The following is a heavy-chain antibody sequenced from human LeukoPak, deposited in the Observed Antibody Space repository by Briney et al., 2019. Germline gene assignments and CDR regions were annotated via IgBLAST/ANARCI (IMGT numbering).Heavy chain of an antibody. J-gene: IGHJ2*01. D-gene: IGHD3-16*01. Sequence: GGSLRLSCAASGSTFGSYSMSWVRQAPGKGLEWVSSSSSSSSYIYYADSVKGRFTISRDNAKNSLYLQMNSLRAEDTAVYYCARSPLGWGYWYFDLWGRGTLVTVSS. CDR2: SSSSSSYI. V-gene: IGHV3-21*01. CDR3: ARSPLGWGYWYFDL. CDR1: GSTFGSYS.